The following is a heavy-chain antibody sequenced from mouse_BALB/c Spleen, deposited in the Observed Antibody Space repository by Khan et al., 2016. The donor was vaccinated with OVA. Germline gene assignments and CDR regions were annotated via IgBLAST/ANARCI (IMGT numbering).Heavy chain of an antibody. Sequence: EVELVESGGGLVQPGGSRKLSCAASGFTFSSFGMHWVRQAPKKGLEWVAYVSSGSSTIYYVDTVKGRFTISRDNTKNPLFLQMTSLRSEDTAMYYCARSGGNFPWYFDVWGAGTSVTVSS. CDR2: VSSGSSTI. J-gene: IGHJ1*01. D-gene: IGHD2-1*01. V-gene: IGHV5-17*02. CDR3: ARSGGNFPWYFDV. CDR1: GFTFSSFG.